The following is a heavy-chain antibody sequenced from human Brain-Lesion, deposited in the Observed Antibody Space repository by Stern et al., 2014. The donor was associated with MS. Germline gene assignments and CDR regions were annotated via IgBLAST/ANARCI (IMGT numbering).Heavy chain of an antibody. Sequence: VQLVESGPGLVKPSETLSLTCTVAGGSVSSTSYAWAWIRQPPGKGLEWIGTIYYSGNPYYSPSLKSRPTISLDTSQNHFSLQLGSVTAADTAVYYCAGEEDIRYCSGGSCTGNWFDPWGQGTLVTVSS. CDR2: IYYSGNP. V-gene: IGHV4-39*02. CDR1: GGSVSSTSYA. J-gene: IGHJ5*02. CDR3: AGEEDIRYCSGGSCTGNWFDP. D-gene: IGHD2-15*01.